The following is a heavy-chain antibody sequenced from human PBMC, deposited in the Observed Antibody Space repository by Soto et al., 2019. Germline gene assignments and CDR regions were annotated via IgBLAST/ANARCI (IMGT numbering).Heavy chain of an antibody. CDR2: ISYDGSHQ. CDR1: GFTFSNYG. D-gene: IGHD2-8*01. V-gene: IGHV3-30*18. Sequence: SLLLSCAASGFTFSNYGMHWVRHTPGKGLEWVAVISYDGSHQFYTDSVKGRFTISRDNSKNTLYLQMNSLKIEDTAMYYCAKDPKCCTIGSHFLDNWFEPWGQGTLVTVSS. CDR3: AKDPKCCTIGSHFLDNWFEP. J-gene: IGHJ5*02.